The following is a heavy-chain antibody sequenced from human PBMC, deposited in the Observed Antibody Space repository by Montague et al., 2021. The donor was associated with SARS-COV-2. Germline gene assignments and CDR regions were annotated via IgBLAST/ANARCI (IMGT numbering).Heavy chain of an antibody. CDR1: GDSISHSSFY. D-gene: IGHD2-2*01. CDR3: ARHTVFCTSTSCFQDPPLYLYMDV. V-gene: IGHV4-39*01. Sequence: SETLSLTCSVSGDSISHSSFYWGWIRQPPGKGLEWIGRIYYSGSSSYNPSLKSRVTISIDTSKNQFSLELSSVTAADTAVYYCARHTVFCTSTSCFQDPPLYLYMDVWGKGTTVTVYS. CDR2: IYYSGSS. J-gene: IGHJ6*03.